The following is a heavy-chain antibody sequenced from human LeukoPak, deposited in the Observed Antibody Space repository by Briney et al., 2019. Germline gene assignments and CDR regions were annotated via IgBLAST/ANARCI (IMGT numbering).Heavy chain of an antibody. CDR3: AKDRIAVAGMGHDHDAFDI. D-gene: IGHD6-19*01. Sequence: GWILRLSGAASGFTFSSYGMSWVGQAPGKGLEWVSAISGRGVSTYYADSVKGRFTTYRDNSKNPLDLQLNSLRADDTAVYYCAKDRIAVAGMGHDHDAFDIWGQGTMVTVSS. CDR2: ISGRGVST. V-gene: IGHV3-23*01. J-gene: IGHJ3*02. CDR1: GFTFSSYG.